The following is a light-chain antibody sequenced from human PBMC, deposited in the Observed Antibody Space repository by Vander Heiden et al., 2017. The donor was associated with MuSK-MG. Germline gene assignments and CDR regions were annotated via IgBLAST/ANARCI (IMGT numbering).Light chain of an antibody. CDR1: QGISSY. Sequence: AIRMTQSPSPFSASTGDRVTITCRASQGISSYLAWYQQKPGKAPKLLIYAASTLQSGVPSRFSGSGSGTDFTLTISCLQSEDFATYYCQQYYSYPWTFGQGTKVEIK. CDR3: QQYYSYPWT. J-gene: IGKJ1*01. CDR2: AAS. V-gene: IGKV1-8*01.